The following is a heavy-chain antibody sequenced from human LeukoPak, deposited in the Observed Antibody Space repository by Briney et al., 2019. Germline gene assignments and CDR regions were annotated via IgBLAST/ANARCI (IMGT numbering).Heavy chain of an antibody. CDR3: ARQHLMVSFGGAFFDF. Sequence: SETLSLTCTVSGDSITSRGHYWGWIRQPPGKGLEWIGSIYYSGSTYYSPSLKSRVTISLDTPRRQISLKLTSVTAADTAVYYCARQHLMVSFGGAFFDFWGQGTMVTFSP. CDR2: IYYSGST. D-gene: IGHD3-16*01. V-gene: IGHV4-39*01. CDR1: GDSITSRGHY. J-gene: IGHJ3*01.